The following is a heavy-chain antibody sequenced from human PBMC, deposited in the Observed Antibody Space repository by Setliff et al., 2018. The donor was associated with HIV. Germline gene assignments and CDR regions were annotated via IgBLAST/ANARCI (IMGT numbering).Heavy chain of an antibody. V-gene: IGHV3-7*01. J-gene: IGHJ4*02. Sequence: PGGSLRLSCAASGFTFSSYWMSWVRQTPGKGLEWVANIKQDGSEKYYVDSVKGRFTISRDNAKNSLYLQMNSLRAEDTAVYYCARDSYNFWSGYGYWGQGTLVTVSS. D-gene: IGHD3-3*01. CDR1: GFTFSSYW. CDR2: IKQDGSEK. CDR3: ARDSYNFWSGYGY.